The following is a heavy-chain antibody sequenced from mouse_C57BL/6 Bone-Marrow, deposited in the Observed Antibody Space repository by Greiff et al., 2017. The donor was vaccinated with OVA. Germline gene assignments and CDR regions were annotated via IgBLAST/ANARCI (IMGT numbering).Heavy chain of an antibody. CDR2: IDPANGNT. V-gene: IGHV14-3*01. Sequence: VQLQQSVAELVRPGASVKLSCTASGFYIKNTYMHWVKQRPEQGLEWIGRIDPANGNTKYAPKFQGKATITADTSSNTAYLQLSSLTSEDTAIYYCALRSLFYWGQGTTLTVSS. J-gene: IGHJ2*01. CDR1: GFYIKNTY. D-gene: IGHD2-3*01. CDR3: ALRSLFY.